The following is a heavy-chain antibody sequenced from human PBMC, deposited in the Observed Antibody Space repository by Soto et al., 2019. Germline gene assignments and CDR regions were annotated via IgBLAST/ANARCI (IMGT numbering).Heavy chain of an antibody. CDR1: GFTFSSYA. CDR3: ANRAAGTSFDY. D-gene: IGHD6-13*01. V-gene: IGHV3-23*01. J-gene: IGHJ4*02. Sequence: EVQLLESGGGLVQPGGYLRLSCAASGFTFSSYAMSWVRQAPGKGLEWVSVISGSGGSTYYADSVKGRFTISRANSKNTLYLQMNSLRAADTAVYYCANRAAGTSFDYWGQGTLVTVSS. CDR2: ISGSGGST.